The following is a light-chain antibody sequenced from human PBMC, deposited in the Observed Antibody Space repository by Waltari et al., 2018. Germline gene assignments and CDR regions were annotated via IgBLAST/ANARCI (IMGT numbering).Light chain of an antibody. Sequence: EMVLTQSAGTLSLSPGERVALSCRASQSVSSSYLAWYQQKPGLAPRLLIYGASNRATGIPDRFSGRGSGTDFTLTISRLEPEDFAVYYCQQFGESPWTFGQGTKVEIK. V-gene: IGKV3-20*01. CDR1: QSVSSSY. J-gene: IGKJ1*01. CDR3: QQFGESPWT. CDR2: GAS.